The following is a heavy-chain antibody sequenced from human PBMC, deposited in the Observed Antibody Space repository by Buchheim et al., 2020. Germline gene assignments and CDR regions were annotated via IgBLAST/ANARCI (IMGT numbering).Heavy chain of an antibody. Sequence: EVQLLESGGGLVQPGGSLRLSCAASGFTFSSYAMSWVRQAPGKGLEWVSAISGSGGSTYYADSVKGRFTISRDNSKNTLYLQMNSLRAEDTAVYYCARGITMVRGVIMYYYYYYMDVWGKGTT. D-gene: IGHD3-10*01. CDR1: GFTFSSYA. CDR2: ISGSGGST. CDR3: ARGITMVRGVIMYYYYYYMDV. V-gene: IGHV3-23*01. J-gene: IGHJ6*03.